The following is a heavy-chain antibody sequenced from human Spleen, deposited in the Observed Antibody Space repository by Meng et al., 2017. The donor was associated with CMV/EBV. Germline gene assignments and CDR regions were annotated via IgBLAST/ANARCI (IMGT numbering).Heavy chain of an antibody. CDR3: ARDIVERHYYYYGMDV. CDR1: GYAFTAYH. J-gene: IGHJ6*02. V-gene: IGHV1-2*02. Sequence: ASVKVSCKASGYAFTAYHLHWVRQAPGQGLEWMGWVSPDSGGTNYAQKFQGRVTMTRDTSISTAYMELSRLRSDDTAVYYCARDIVERHYYYYGMDVWGQGTTVTVSS. CDR2: VSPDSGGT. D-gene: IGHD1-1*01.